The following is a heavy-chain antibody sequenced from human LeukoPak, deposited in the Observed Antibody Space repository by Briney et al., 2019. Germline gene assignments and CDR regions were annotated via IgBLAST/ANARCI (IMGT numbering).Heavy chain of an antibody. Sequence: GGSLRLSCAASGFTFSSYWMSWVRQAPGKGLEWISFVGIISDTVYYADSVKGRFTISRDNAQNSLYLQMDSLRAEDTAVYYCARNLDVWGQGTTVTVSS. CDR3: ARNLDV. V-gene: IGHV3-48*04. CDR2: VGIISDTV. J-gene: IGHJ6*02. CDR1: GFTFSSYW.